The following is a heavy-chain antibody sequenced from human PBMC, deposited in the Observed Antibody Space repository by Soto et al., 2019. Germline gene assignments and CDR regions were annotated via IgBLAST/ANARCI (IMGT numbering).Heavy chain of an antibody. CDR2: MWYDGSNK. CDR3: ARDRRSNYGNDAYDI. Sequence: GGSLRLSCVASGFSFSDYGIHWVRQVPGKGLEWVAVMWYDGSNKYYADSVKGRFTISRDNSKNTLYLQMISLRAEDTAVYYCARDRRSNYGNDAYDIWGQGTMVTVSS. CDR1: GFSFSDYG. D-gene: IGHD4-4*01. J-gene: IGHJ3*02. V-gene: IGHV3-33*01.